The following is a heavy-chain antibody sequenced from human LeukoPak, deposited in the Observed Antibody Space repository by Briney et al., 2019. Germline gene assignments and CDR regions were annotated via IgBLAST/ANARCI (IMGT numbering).Heavy chain of an antibody. D-gene: IGHD3-10*01. CDR2: IYYSGST. Sequence: SQTLSLTCTVSGGSINSGGYSWSWIRQHPGKDLEWIGYIYYSGSTYYNPSLKSRVTISVDTSKNQFSLKLTSVTAADTAVYYCSFNLGSGSYAFDIWGQGTMVTVSS. CDR3: SFNLGSGSYAFDI. CDR1: GGSINSGGYS. J-gene: IGHJ3*02. V-gene: IGHV4-31*03.